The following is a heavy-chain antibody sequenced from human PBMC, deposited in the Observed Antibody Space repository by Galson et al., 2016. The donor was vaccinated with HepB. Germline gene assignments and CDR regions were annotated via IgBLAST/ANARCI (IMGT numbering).Heavy chain of an antibody. CDR2: IWYDGSNK. D-gene: IGHD3-22*01. Sequence: SLRLSCAASGFNFSTYGMHWVRQAPGKGLEWVAVIWYDGSNKYYGDSVKGRFTISRDNSKNTLYLQMNSLRAEDTAVYYCARDLGGYYDRSGYQRGYWGQGTLVIVSS. V-gene: IGHV3-33*01. CDR3: ARDLGGYYDRSGYQRGY. CDR1: GFNFSTYG. J-gene: IGHJ4*02.